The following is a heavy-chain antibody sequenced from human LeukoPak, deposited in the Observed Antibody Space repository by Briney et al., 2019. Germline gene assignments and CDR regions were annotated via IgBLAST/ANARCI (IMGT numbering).Heavy chain of an antibody. Sequence: PGGSLRLSCAASGFTFSNAWMTWVRQAPGKGLEWVSYISSSGSTIYYADSVKGRFTISRDNAKNSLYLQMNSLRAEDTAVYYCARDLFVGQLVHYGMDVWGQGTTVTVSS. J-gene: IGHJ6*02. CDR2: ISSSGSTI. D-gene: IGHD6-6*01. V-gene: IGHV3-48*04. CDR1: GFTFSNAW. CDR3: ARDLFVGQLVHYGMDV.